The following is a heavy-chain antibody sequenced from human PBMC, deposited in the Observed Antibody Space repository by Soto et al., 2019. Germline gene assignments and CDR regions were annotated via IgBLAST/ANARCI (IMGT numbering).Heavy chain of an antibody. CDR2: IYYRGST. CDR3: ARVRYGIFDY. Sequence: QVQLQESGPGLVKPSETLSLTCTVSGGSVSSGSYYWSWIRQPPGKGLEWIGYIYYRGSTNYNPSLKCRVSTSVDTSKNQFSLKLSYVTAAGTAVYYCARVRYGIFDYWGQGTLVTVSS. J-gene: IGHJ4*02. V-gene: IGHV4-61*01. CDR1: GGSVSSGSYY. D-gene: IGHD3-9*01.